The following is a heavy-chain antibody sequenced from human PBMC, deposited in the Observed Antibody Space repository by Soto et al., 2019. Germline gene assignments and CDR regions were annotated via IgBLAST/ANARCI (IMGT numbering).Heavy chain of an antibody. Sequence: RGESLKISCKGSGYSFTSYWIGWVRQMPGKGLEWMGIIYPGDSDTRYSPSFQGQVTISADKSISTAYLQWSSLKASDTAMYYCAIELATYDRVFDYWGQGTLVTVSS. D-gene: IGHD5-12*01. V-gene: IGHV5-51*01. CDR2: IYPGDSDT. CDR3: AIELATYDRVFDY. CDR1: GYSFTSYW. J-gene: IGHJ4*02.